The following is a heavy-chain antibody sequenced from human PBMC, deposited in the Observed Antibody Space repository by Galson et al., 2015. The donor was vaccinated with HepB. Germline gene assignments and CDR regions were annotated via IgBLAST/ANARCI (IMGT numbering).Heavy chain of an antibody. CDR1: GFTFSGYS. CDR2: ISTGSSYI. V-gene: IGHV3-21*01. CDR3: AREPGYCSSTSCYWVAFDI. D-gene: IGHD2-2*01. Sequence: SLRLSCAASGFTFSGYSMNWVRQAPEKGLEWVSSISTGSSYIYYADSVKGRFTISRDNAKNSLNLQMNSLRAEDTAVYYCAREPGYCSSTSCYWVAFDIWGQGTMVTVSS. J-gene: IGHJ3*02.